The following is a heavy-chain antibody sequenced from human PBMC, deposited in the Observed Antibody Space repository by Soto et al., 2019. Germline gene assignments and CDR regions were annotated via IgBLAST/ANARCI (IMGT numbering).Heavy chain of an antibody. J-gene: IGHJ4*02. V-gene: IGHV1-69*01. CDR3: ARGAVLRFLEWLPYYFDY. D-gene: IGHD3-3*01. CDR1: GGTFSSYA. CDR2: IIPIFGTA. Sequence: GASVKVSRKASGGTFSSYAISWVRQAPGQGLEWMGGIIPIFGTANYAQKFQGRVTITADESTSTAYMELSSLRSEDTAVYYCARGAVLRFLEWLPYYFDYWGQGTLVTVSS.